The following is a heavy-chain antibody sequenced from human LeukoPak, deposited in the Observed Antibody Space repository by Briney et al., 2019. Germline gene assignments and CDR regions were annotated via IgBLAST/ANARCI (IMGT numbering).Heavy chain of an antibody. D-gene: IGHD6-13*01. J-gene: IGHJ3*02. V-gene: IGHV3-48*03. CDR3: AREGIAAADAFDI. CDR2: ISSSGSTI. CDR1: GFTFRSYE. Sequence: QLVESGGGLVQPGGSLRLSCAASGFTFRSYEMNWVRQAPGKGLEWVSYISSSGSTIYYADSVKGRFTISRDNAKNSLYLQMNSLRAEDTAVYYCAREGIAAADAFDIWGQGTMVTVPS.